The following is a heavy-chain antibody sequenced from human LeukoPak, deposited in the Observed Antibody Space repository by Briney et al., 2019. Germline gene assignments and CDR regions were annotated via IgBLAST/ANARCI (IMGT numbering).Heavy chain of an antibody. J-gene: IGHJ4*02. Sequence: ASVKVSCKASGYTFTSYAMNWVRQALGQGLEWMGWINTNTGNPTYAQGFTGRFVFSLDTSVSTAYLQISSLKAEDTAVYYCAREGVNRTWFGELSPPYFDYWGQGTLVTVSS. CDR1: GYTFTSYA. D-gene: IGHD3-10*01. CDR3: AREGVNRTWFGELSPPYFDY. CDR2: INTNTGNP. V-gene: IGHV7-4-1*02.